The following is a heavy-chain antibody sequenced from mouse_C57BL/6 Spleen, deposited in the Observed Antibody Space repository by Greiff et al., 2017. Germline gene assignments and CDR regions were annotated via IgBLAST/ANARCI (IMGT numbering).Heavy chain of an antibody. Sequence: EVKLMESGAELVKPGASVKLSCTASGFNIKDYYMHWVKQRTEQGLEWIGRIDPEDGETKYAPKFQGKATITADTSSNTADLQLSSLTSEDTAVYYCATYSNYDSYAMDYWGQGTSVTVSS. J-gene: IGHJ4*01. CDR1: GFNIKDYY. CDR3: ATYSNYDSYAMDY. D-gene: IGHD2-5*01. V-gene: IGHV14-2*01. CDR2: IDPEDGET.